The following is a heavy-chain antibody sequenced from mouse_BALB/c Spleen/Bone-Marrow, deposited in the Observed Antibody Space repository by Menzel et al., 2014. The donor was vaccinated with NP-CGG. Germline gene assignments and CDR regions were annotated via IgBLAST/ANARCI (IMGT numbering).Heavy chain of an antibody. CDR3: AREGYASTAWFAY. V-gene: IGHV1-67*01. CDR1: GYTFTDYA. D-gene: IGHD1-1*01. Sequence: SGPELVRPGVSVKISCKGSGYTFTDYAMHWVKQSHAKSLEWIGVINTYSGNTNYNQNFKGKATMTVDKSSSTAFMELARLTYEDSAIYYCAREGYASTAWFAYWGQGTLVTVSA. J-gene: IGHJ3*01. CDR2: INTYSGNT.